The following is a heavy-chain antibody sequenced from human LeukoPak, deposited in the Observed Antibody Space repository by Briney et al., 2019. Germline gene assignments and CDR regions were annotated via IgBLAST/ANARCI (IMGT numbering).Heavy chain of an antibody. J-gene: IGHJ5*02. CDR3: ARDTCDGVSCYNWFDP. Sequence: ASVKVSCKASGYSFNDYYIHWARQAPGQGLEWMGWINPNRGGTSYAQKFQGRVTMTRDTSITTAYMEPSSLRSDDTAMYYCARDTCDGVSCYNWFDPWGQGTLVTVSS. V-gene: IGHV1-2*02. CDR2: INPNRGGT. D-gene: IGHD4-17*01. CDR1: GYSFNDYY.